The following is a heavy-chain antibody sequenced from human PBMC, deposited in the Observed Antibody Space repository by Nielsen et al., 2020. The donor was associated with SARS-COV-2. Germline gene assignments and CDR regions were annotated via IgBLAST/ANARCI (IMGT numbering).Heavy chain of an antibody. CDR2: ISSSTSYT. J-gene: IGHJ4*02. CDR3: ARDWVFDY. D-gene: IGHD3-16*01. V-gene: IGHV3-11*06. CDR1: GFSFSDYY. Sequence: GESLKISCAASGFSFSDYYMSWIRQAPGKGLEWVSYISSSTSYTNYADSVTGRFTISRDNAKNSLYLQMNSLRAEDTAVYYCARDWVFDYWGQGTLVTVSS.